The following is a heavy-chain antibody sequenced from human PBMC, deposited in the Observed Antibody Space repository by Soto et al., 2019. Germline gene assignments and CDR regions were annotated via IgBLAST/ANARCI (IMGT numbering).Heavy chain of an antibody. V-gene: IGHV3-21*01. D-gene: IGHD3-3*01. CDR2: ISSSSSYI. CDR1: GFTFSSYS. Sequence: GGSLRLSCAASGFTFSSYSMNWVRQAPGKGLEWVSSISSSSSYIYYADSVKGRFTISRDNANNSLYLQMNSLRAEDTVVYYCARDLWSPNLLAPGMDVWGQGTTVTVSS. CDR3: ARDLWSPNLLAPGMDV. J-gene: IGHJ6*02.